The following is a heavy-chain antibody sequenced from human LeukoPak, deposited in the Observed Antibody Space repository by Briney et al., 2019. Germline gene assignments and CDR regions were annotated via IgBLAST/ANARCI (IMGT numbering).Heavy chain of an antibody. D-gene: IGHD4-17*01. V-gene: IGHV1-69*02. Sequence: GASVKVSCKASGGTFSSYTISWVRQAPGQGLEWMGRIIPILGIANYAQKFQGRVTITADKSTSPAYMELSGRRSEDRAVFYCAGEGGYGEYRAGDYWGQGTLVTVSS. J-gene: IGHJ4*02. CDR2: IIPILGIA. CDR3: AGEGGYGEYRAGDY. CDR1: GGTFSSYT.